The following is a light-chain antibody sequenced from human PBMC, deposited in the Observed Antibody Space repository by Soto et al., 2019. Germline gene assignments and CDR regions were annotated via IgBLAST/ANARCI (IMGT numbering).Light chain of an antibody. J-gene: IGLJ2*01. V-gene: IGLV1-40*01. CDR1: SSNIGAGYD. CDR2: GNS. Sequence: QPVLTQPPSVSGAPGQRVTISCTGSSSNIGAGYDVHWYQQLPGTAPKLLIYGNSNRPSGVPDRFSGSKSGTSASLAITGLQAEDAADYYCQSYDSSLSGSVFAGGTKLTVL. CDR3: QSYDSSLSGSV.